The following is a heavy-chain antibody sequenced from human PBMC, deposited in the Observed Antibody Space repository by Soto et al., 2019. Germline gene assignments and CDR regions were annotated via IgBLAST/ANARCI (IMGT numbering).Heavy chain of an antibody. CDR1: GGSISSGGYY. CDR3: ARVFVQSPEYYYYGMDV. J-gene: IGHJ6*02. Sequence: QVQLQESGPGLVKPSQTLSLTCTVSGGSISSGGYYWSWIRQHPGKGLEWIGYIYYSGSTYYNPSLKSRVTISVDTSKNQFSLKLSSVTDADTAVYFCARVFVQSPEYYYYGMDVWGQGTTVTVSS. D-gene: IGHD2-8*01. CDR2: IYYSGST. V-gene: IGHV4-31*03.